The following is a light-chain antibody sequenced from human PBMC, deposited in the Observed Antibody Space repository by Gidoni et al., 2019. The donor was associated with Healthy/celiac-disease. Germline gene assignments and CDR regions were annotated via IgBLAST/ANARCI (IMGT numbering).Light chain of an antibody. J-gene: IGKJ1*01. CDR3: LKDYNYPWT. CDR2: AAS. Sequence: AIPMTPSPSSLSASVGDRVTITCRASQGIRNDLGWYQQKPGKAPKLLIYAASSLQSGVPSRFSGSGSGTDFTLTISSLQPEDFATYYCLKDYNYPWTFXXXTKVEIK. V-gene: IGKV1-6*01. CDR1: QGIRND.